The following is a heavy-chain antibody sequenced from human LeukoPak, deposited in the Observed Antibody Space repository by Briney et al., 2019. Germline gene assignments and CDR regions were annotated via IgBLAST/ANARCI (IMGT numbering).Heavy chain of an antibody. Sequence: SETLSLTCTVSGGSMNNYYWSWIRQAAGTGPEWIGRVYTSGSTNYNPSVKSRVTMSVDTSKKQLSLILTSVTAADTAVYYCARVSVTHDYGDRLPNWYFDIWGRGTLVTVSS. CDR3: ARVSVTHDYGDRLPNWYFDI. CDR1: GGSMNNYY. V-gene: IGHV4-4*07. J-gene: IGHJ2*01. D-gene: IGHD4-17*01. CDR2: VYTSGST.